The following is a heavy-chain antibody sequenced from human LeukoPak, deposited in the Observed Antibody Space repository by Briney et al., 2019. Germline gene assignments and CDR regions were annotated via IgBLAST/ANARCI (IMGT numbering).Heavy chain of an antibody. CDR1: GFTFSSYS. CDR2: IQYDGSKK. Sequence: GGSLRLSCAASGFTFSSYSMNWVRQAPGKGLEWVTFIQYDGSKKYYADSVKGRFTISRDNSKNTLDLEMNSLRAEDTAVYYCAKDIGSYYDYWGQGILVTVSS. V-gene: IGHV3-30*02. D-gene: IGHD3-10*01. J-gene: IGHJ4*02. CDR3: AKDIGSYYDY.